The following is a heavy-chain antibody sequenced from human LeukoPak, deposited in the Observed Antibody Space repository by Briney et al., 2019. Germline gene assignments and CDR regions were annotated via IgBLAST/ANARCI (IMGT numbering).Heavy chain of an antibody. CDR3: ARDVSALYYYMDV. CDR1: GFTFSSYW. CDR2: INSDGSST. Sequence: GGSLRLSCAASGFTFSSYWMHWVRQAPGKGLVWVSRINSDGSSTSYAGSVKGRFTISRDNAKNTLYLQMNSLRAEDTAVYYCARDVSALYYYMDVWGKGTTVTVSS. J-gene: IGHJ6*03. V-gene: IGHV3-74*01.